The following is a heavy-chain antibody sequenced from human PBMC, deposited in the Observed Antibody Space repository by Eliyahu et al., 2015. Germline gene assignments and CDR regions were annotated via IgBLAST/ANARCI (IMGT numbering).Heavy chain of an antibody. Sequence: QVQLVQSGAEVKKPGASVKVSCQAXGYTFTGYYMHWVRQAPGQGLEWMGWINPNSGGTNYXQKFQXRVTMTRDTSISTAYMELSRLRSDDTAVYYCATRGYHAFDYWGQGTLVTVSS. CDR2: INPNSGGT. V-gene: IGHV1-2*02. CDR1: GYTFTGYY. J-gene: IGHJ4*02. CDR3: ATRGYHAFDY. D-gene: IGHD5-18*01.